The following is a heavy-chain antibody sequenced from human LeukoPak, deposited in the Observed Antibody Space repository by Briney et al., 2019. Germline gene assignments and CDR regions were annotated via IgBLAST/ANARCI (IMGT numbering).Heavy chain of an antibody. J-gene: IGHJ5*02. CDR2: INPNSGGT. Sequence: ASVKVSCKASGYTLTGYYMHWVRQAPGQGLEWMGWINPNSGGTNYAQKFQGRVTMTRDTSISTAYMELSRLRSDDTAVYYCAIDSSLGYGSGSYYNVYWFDPWGQGTLVTVSS. V-gene: IGHV1-2*02. CDR1: GYTLTGYY. CDR3: AIDSSLGYGSGSYYNVYWFDP. D-gene: IGHD3-10*01.